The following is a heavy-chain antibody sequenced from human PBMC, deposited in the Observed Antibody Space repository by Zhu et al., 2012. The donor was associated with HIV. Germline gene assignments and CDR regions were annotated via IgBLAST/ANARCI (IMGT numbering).Heavy chain of an antibody. CDR3: AKRAVAGRGYAFDI. V-gene: IGHV4-38-2*02. J-gene: IGHJ3*02. D-gene: IGHD6-19*01. CDR1: GYSISSGYY. Sequence: QVQLQESGPGLVKPSETLSLTCTVSGYSISSGYYWGWIRQPPGKGLEWIGSIYHSGSTYYNPSLKSRVTISVDTSKNQFSLKLSSVTAADTAVYYCAKRAVAGRGYAFDIWGQGTMVTVSS. CDR2: IYHSGST.